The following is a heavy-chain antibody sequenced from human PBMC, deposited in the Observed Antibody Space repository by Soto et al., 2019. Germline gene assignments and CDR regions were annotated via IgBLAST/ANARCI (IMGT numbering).Heavy chain of an antibody. D-gene: IGHD3-10*01. Sequence: QEQLVESGGGVVQSGRSLRLSCAASGFTFGRHGMHWVRQAPGKGLEWVSTIWYDGSNKYYADSVKGRFTISRDNSKNTLYLQMDSLRAEDTAVYYCARDIRGETLVRGLGGWFDPWGQGTLVTVST. CDR1: GFTFGRHG. V-gene: IGHV3-33*01. CDR3: ARDIRGETLVRGLGGWFDP. CDR2: IWYDGSNK. J-gene: IGHJ5*02.